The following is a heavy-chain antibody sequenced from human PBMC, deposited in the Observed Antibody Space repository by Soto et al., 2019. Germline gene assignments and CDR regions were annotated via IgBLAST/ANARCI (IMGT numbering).Heavy chain of an antibody. CDR2: ISAYNDNT. CDR3: ARAQTQWLVHCDY. CDR1: GYTFTSYG. V-gene: IGHV1-18*01. D-gene: IGHD6-19*01. Sequence: AAVKVSCKASGYTFTSYGISWVRQAPGQGLEWMGWISAYNDNTNYAQKFQGRVTMTTDTSTSTAYMELRSLRSDDTAVYYCARAQTQWLVHCDYCGPGTLVTVFS. J-gene: IGHJ4*02.